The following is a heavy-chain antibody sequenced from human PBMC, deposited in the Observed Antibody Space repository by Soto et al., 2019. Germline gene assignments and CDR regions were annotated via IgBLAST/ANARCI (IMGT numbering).Heavy chain of an antibody. J-gene: IGHJ5*02. Sequence: SETLSLTCAVSGGSISSGGYSWSWIRQPPGKGLEWIGYIYHSGSTYYNPSLKSRVTISVDRSKNQFSLKLSSVTAADTAVYYCASGRYYGSGSYPKQTSWFDPWGQGTLVTVSS. CDR2: IYHSGST. V-gene: IGHV4-30-2*01. D-gene: IGHD3-10*01. CDR1: GGSISSGGYS. CDR3: ASGRYYGSGSYPKQTSWFDP.